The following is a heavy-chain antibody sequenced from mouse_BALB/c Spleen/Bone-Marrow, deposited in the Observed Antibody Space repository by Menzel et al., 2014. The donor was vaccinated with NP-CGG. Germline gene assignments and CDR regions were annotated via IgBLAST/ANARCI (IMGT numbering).Heavy chain of an antibody. J-gene: IGHJ1*01. Sequence: VQLKESGGGLVQPGGSLKLSCAASGFDFSRYWMSWVRQAPGQGLEWIGEINPDSSTINYTPSLKDKFIISRDNAKNTLYLQMGKVRSEDTALYYCALLGYYGYFYVWGAGTTVNVSS. CDR2: INPDSSTI. V-gene: IGHV4-1*02. CDR3: ALLGYYGYFYV. CDR1: GFDFSRYW. D-gene: IGHD2-2*01.